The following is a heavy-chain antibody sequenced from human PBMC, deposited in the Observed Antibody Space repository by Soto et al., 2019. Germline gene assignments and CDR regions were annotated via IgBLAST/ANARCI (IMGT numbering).Heavy chain of an antibody. CDR1: GYTFTSYD. CDR2: MNPNSGNT. CDR3: ARVMGPLGWFDP. V-gene: IGHV1-8*01. J-gene: IGHJ5*02. Sequence: QVQLVQSGAEVKKPGASVKVSCKASGYTFTSYDINWVRQATGQGLEWMGWMNPNSGNTGYAQKFQGRVTMTRNTSISTAYMELSSLRSDDTAVDYCARVMGPLGWFDPWGQGTLVTVSS.